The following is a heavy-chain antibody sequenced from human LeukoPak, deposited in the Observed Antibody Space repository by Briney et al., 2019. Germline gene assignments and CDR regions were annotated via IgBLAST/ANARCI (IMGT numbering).Heavy chain of an antibody. J-gene: IGHJ4*02. CDR1: GLSFTTFA. Sequence: QPGGSLSLSCAASGLSFTTFAMSWARQGPGRGLEWVSSMKGTGETFYADSVKGRFTLSRDSSRSTVHLQLNNLRVEDTAIYYCARGRWVSTTDAVRWGQGTLVTVSS. CDR2: MKGTGET. V-gene: IGHV3-23*01. CDR3: ARGRWVSTTDAVR. D-gene: IGHD1-14*01.